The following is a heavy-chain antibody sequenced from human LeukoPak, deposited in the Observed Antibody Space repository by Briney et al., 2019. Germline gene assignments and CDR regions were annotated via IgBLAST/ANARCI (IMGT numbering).Heavy chain of an antibody. CDR3: ARGGYYGSGNDFRFDP. J-gene: IGHJ5*02. CDR1: GGSISTYY. CDR2: IYYSGST. V-gene: IGHV4-59*01. Sequence: KSSETLSLTCIVSGGSISTYYWSWIRQPPGKGLEWIGYIYYSGSTNYNPSLKSRVTISVDTSKNQFSLKLSSVTAADTAVYYCARGGYYGSGNDFRFDPWGQGTLVTVSS. D-gene: IGHD3-10*01.